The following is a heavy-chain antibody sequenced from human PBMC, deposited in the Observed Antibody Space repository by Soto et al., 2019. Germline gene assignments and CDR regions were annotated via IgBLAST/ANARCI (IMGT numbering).Heavy chain of an antibody. CDR1: GGSISSGNYY. CDR3: ARVFSDSSSFFAP. D-gene: IGHD6-13*01. Sequence: SETLPLTCTVSGGSISSGNYYWSWIRQHPGKGLEWIGYIYYSGSTSYDPSLKSRVTISVDTSKNHFSLKLSSVTAADTAVYYCARVFSDSSSFFAPWGQGTLVTGSS. CDR2: IYYSGST. V-gene: IGHV4-31*03. J-gene: IGHJ5*02.